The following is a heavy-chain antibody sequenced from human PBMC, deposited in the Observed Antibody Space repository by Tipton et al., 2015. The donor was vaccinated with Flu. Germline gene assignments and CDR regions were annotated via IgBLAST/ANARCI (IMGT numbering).Heavy chain of an antibody. Sequence: TLSLTCTISGHSISSDYYWGWIRQPPGKGLEWIGNVFHTGSTYHNPSLKSRVTISVDTSKNRFSLKLSSLTAADTAMYYCARDGFGYDGMDVWGQGTTVTVSS. D-gene: IGHD3-16*01. V-gene: IGHV4-38-2*02. CDR1: GHSISSDYY. CDR2: VFHTGST. J-gene: IGHJ6*02. CDR3: ARDGFGYDGMDV.